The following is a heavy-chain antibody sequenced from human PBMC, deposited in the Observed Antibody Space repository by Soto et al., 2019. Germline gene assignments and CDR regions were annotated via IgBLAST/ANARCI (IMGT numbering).Heavy chain of an antibody. J-gene: IGHJ4*02. V-gene: IGHV1-18*01. Sequence: QVQLVQSGAEVKKPGASVKVSCKASGYTFTSFGISWVRQAPGQGLEWMGWISAYNGNTNYAQKLQGRVTMTTDTSTSTTYMELRSPESDGTALDFWGRGPSCNPGYWGQGTLVTVSS. CDR2: ISAYNGNT. CDR1: GYTFTSFG. D-gene: IGHD2-15*01. CDR3: GRGPSCNPGY.